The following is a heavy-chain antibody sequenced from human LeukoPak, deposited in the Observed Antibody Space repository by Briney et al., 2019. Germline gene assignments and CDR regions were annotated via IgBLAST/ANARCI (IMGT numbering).Heavy chain of an antibody. CDR2: INPNSGGT. CDR1: GYTFTGYY. J-gene: IGHJ4*02. D-gene: IGHD3-3*01. Sequence: ASVKVSCKASGYTFTGYYMHWVRQAPGQGHEWMGWINPNSGGTNYAQKFQGRVTMTRDTSISTAYMELSRLRSDDTAVYYCARPYLSSPGYYDFWSGYYLWGQGTLVTVPS. V-gene: IGHV1-2*02. CDR3: ARPYLSSPGYYDFWSGYYL.